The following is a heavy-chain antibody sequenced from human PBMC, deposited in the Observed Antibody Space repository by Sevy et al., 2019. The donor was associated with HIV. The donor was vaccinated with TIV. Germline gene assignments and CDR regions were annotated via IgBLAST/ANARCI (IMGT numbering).Heavy chain of an antibody. J-gene: IGHJ5*02. CDR2: IWFDGSIK. CDR1: GFTFSSYG. V-gene: IGHV3-33*01. D-gene: IGHD3-3*01. Sequence: GGSLRLSCAASGFTFSSYGMHWVRQAPGRGLEWVAVIWFDGSIKSYADSVKGRFTISRDSSKNTLYLQMNSLRVEDTALYYCARGKHPAGEWWFDPWGQGTLVTVSS. CDR3: ARGKHPAGEWWFDP.